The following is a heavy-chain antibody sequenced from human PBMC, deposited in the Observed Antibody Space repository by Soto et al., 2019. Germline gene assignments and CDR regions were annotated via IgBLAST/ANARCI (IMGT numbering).Heavy chain of an antibody. D-gene: IGHD3-9*01. J-gene: IGHJ6*02. CDR3: ARDQNSYDILTGYPGMDV. CDR2: IYYSGST. V-gene: IGHV4-30-4*01. Sequence: SETLSLTCTVSGGSIRSGDYYWSWIRQPPGKGLESIGYIYYSGSTYYNPSLKSRVTISVDTSKNQFSLKLSSVTAADTAVYYCARDQNSYDILTGYPGMDVWGQGTTVTVSS. CDR1: GGSIRSGDYY.